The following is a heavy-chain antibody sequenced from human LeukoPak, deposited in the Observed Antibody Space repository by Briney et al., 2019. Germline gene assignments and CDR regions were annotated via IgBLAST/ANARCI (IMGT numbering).Heavy chain of an antibody. J-gene: IGHJ4*02. Sequence: QPGGSLRLSCTASGFTVSSDYMSWVRQAPGRGVEWVSVVYSGGNTYYADSVKGRFSIYRDNYKNTLYVQMNSQGAEDTAVYYCAKGAAGTRVGHYFDSWGQGTLVTVSS. V-gene: IGHV3-53*01. D-gene: IGHD6-19*01. CDR2: VYSGGNT. CDR1: GFTVSSDY. CDR3: AKGAAGTRVGHYFDS.